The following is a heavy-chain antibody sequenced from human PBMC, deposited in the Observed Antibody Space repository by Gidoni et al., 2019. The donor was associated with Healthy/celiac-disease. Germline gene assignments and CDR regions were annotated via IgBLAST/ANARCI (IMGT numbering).Heavy chain of an antibody. J-gene: IGHJ6*02. D-gene: IGHD2-2*02. CDR3: ARGYCSSTSCYRDYYYYGMDV. CDR1: GYTFTGYY. Sequence: VQLVQSGAEVKKPGASVKFSCKASGYTFTGYYMHWVRQATGQGLEWMGWIKHNSGGTNYAQKFQGWVTMTRDTSISTAYMELSRLRSDDTAVYYCARGYCSSTSCYRDYYYYGMDVWGQGTTVTVSS. V-gene: IGHV1-2*04. CDR2: IKHNSGGT.